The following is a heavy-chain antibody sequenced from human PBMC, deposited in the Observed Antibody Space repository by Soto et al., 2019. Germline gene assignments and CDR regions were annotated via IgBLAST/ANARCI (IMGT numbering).Heavy chain of an antibody. CDR2: ISYDGRNE. J-gene: IGHJ6*02. CDR1: GFTFSRYA. D-gene: IGHD6-19*01. Sequence: QVMLVESGGGVVQPGRSLRLSCVASGFTFSRYAMHWVRQAPGKGLKWVAIISYDGRNEYYADSVKGRFTISRDNSKNTLYLQMNSLRAEDTAVYYCAKGRGGWRNYGMDVWGQGTTVTVSS. CDR3: AKGRGGWRNYGMDV. V-gene: IGHV3-30*18.